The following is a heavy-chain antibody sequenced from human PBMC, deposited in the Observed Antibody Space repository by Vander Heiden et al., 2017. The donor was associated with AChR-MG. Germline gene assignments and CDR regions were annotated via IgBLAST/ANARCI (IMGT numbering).Heavy chain of an antibody. V-gene: IGHV4-39*01. CDR2: VYYSGST. CDR3: VRHDYGGNAVDWTIDY. Sequence: QLPLQESCPGLVKPSETLSLTCTVSVGPISSRSYYWGWIRQPPGKGLEWIVSVYYSGSTYHNPSLQSRVTLSVDTSKSQFSLKLSSVTAADTAVYYCVRHDYGGNAVDWTIDYWGQGTLVTVSS. J-gene: IGHJ4*02. D-gene: IGHD4-17*01. CDR1: VGPISSRSYY.